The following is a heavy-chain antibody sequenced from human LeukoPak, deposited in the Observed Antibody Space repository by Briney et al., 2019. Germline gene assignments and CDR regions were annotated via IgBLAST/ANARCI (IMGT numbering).Heavy chain of an antibody. CDR2: MNPNSGNT. Sequence: ASVKVSCKASRYTFTSYDINWVRQATGQGLEWMGWMNPNSGNTGYAQKFQGRVTMTRNTSISTAYMELSSLRSEDTAVYYCARYYDYVWGSYHSFDYWGQGTLVTVSS. V-gene: IGHV1-8*01. CDR1: RYTFTSYD. CDR3: ARYYDYVWGSYHSFDY. J-gene: IGHJ4*02. D-gene: IGHD3-16*02.